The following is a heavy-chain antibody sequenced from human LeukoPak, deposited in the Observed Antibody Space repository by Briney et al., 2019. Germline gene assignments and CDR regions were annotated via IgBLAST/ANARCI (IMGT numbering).Heavy chain of an antibody. CDR1: GFTFSNYA. V-gene: IGHV4-34*01. CDR3: ARRGYSSSWNV. CDR2: INHSGST. J-gene: IGHJ6*04. D-gene: IGHD6-13*01. Sequence: GSLRLSCAASGFTFSNYAMSWVRQPPGKGLEWIGEINHSGSTNYNPSLKSRVTISVDTSKNQFSLKLGSVTAADTAVYYCARRGYSSSWNVWGKGTTVTISS.